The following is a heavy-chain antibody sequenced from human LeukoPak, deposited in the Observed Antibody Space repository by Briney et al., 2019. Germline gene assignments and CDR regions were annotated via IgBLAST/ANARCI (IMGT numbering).Heavy chain of an antibody. J-gene: IGHJ4*02. D-gene: IGHD3-16*02. V-gene: IGHV1-46*01. CDR3: ASLPIMITFGGVIVRDY. CDR1: GYTFTSYY. Sequence: APVKVSCKASGYTFTSYYMHWVRQAPGQGLEWMGIINPSGGSTSYAQKFQGRVTMTRDTSTSTVYMELSSLRSEDTAVYYCASLPIMITFGGVIVRDYWGQGTLVTVSS. CDR2: INPSGGST.